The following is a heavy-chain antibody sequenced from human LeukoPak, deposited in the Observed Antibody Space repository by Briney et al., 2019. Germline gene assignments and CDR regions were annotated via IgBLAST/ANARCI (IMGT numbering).Heavy chain of an antibody. CDR2: INPSGGST. CDR3: ARDRITLFKPRRYYGMDV. J-gene: IGHJ6*02. D-gene: IGHD1-14*01. Sequence: ASVKVSCKASGYTFTSYYMHWVRQAPGQGLEWMGIINPSGGSTSYAQKFQGRVTMTRDTSTSTVYMELSSLRSEDTAVYYCARDRITLFKPRRYYGMDVWGQGTTVTVFS. V-gene: IGHV1-46*01. CDR1: GYTFTSYY.